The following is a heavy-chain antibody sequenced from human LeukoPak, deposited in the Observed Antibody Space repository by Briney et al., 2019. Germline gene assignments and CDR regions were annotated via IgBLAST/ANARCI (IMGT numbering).Heavy chain of an antibody. CDR1: GGSISSYY. CDR3: ARIAVTYTFDY. J-gene: IGHJ4*02. D-gene: IGHD4-17*01. V-gene: IGHV3-11*04. Sequence: LSLTCTVSGGSISSYYWSWIRQAPGKGLEWVSYISSSGSTIYYADSVKGRFTISRDNAKNSLYLQMNSLRAEDTAVYYCARIAVTYTFDYWGQGTLVTVSS. CDR2: ISSSGSTI.